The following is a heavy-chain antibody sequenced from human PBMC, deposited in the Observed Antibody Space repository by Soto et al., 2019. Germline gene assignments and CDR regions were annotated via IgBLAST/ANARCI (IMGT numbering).Heavy chain of an antibody. CDR2: INHSGST. CDR3: ARAVTSRVHYFDY. CDR1: GGSFSDYY. J-gene: IGHJ4*02. V-gene: IGHV4-34*01. D-gene: IGHD4-17*01. Sequence: QVQLQQWGAGLLKPSETLSLTCAVYGGSFSDYYWSWIRQPPGKGLEWIGEINHSGSTNYNPSLKNRVTRSVDTSKNQFSLQLTSVTAADTALYYCARAVTSRVHYFDYWGQGTLVTVSS.